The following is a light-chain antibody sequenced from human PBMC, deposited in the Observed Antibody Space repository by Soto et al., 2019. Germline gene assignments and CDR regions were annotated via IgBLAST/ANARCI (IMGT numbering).Light chain of an antibody. V-gene: IGLV1-51*01. CDR3: GTWDSSLSAL. CDR2: DNN. J-gene: IGLJ1*01. CDR1: SSNIGNNY. Sequence: QSVLTQPPSVSAAPGQKVTISCSGSSSNIGNNYVSWYQQLPGKAPKLLIYDNNKRPSEIPDRFSGSKSGTSATLGITGLQTGDEADYYCGTWDSSLSALFGTGTKVTVL.